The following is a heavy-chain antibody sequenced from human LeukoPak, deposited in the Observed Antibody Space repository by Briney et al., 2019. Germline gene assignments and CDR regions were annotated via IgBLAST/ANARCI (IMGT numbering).Heavy chain of an antibody. D-gene: IGHD6-13*01. CDR3: ARDARQQLANWFDP. CDR2: IIPIFGTA. Sequence: SVKVSCKASGGTFSSYSISWVRQAPGQGVEWMGGIIPIFGTAKYAQKFQGRVTITADESTSTAYMELSSLRSEDTAVYYCARDARQQLANWFDPWGQGTLVTVSS. J-gene: IGHJ5*02. CDR1: GGTFSSYS. V-gene: IGHV1-69*01.